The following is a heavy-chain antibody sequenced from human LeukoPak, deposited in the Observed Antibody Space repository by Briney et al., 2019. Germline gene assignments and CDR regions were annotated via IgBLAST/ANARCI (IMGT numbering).Heavy chain of an antibody. CDR1: GYSFTNYS. V-gene: IGHV5-51*01. Sequence: GESLKISCKAPGYSFTNYSIGWVRQMPGKGLEWMGIIYPGDSDTKYSPSLQGQVTISADKSISTAFLQWSSLKTSDSAIYYCARRGGLTDVFDSWGQGTMVTVSS. J-gene: IGHJ3*01. CDR2: IYPGDSDT. CDR3: ARRGGLTDVFDS.